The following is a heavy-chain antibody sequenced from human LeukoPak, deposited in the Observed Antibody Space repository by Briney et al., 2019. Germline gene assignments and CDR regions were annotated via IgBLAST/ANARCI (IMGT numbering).Heavy chain of an antibody. D-gene: IGHD3-9*01. CDR2: INPSGGST. V-gene: IGHV1-46*01. Sequence: ASVKVSCKASGYTFTSYYMHWVRQAPGQGLEWMGIINPSGGSTSYAQKFQGRVTMTRDTSTSTVYMELSSLRSEDTAVYYCARAKLRYFDWSPYGMGYWGQGTLVPVSS. CDR3: ARAKLRYFDWSPYGMGY. CDR1: GYTFTSYY. J-gene: IGHJ4*02.